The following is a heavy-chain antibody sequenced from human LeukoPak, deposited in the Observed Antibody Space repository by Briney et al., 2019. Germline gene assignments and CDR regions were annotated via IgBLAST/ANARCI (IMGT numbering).Heavy chain of an antibody. J-gene: IGHJ4*02. Sequence: ASVKVSCKASGYTFTSYAMHWVRQAPGQRLEWMGWINAGNGNTKYSQKFQGRVTITRDTSASTAYMELSSLRSEDTAVYYCATVKRVVPAARAWYFDYWGQGTLVTVSS. CDR2: INAGNGNT. D-gene: IGHD2-2*01. CDR1: GYTFTSYA. CDR3: ATVKRVVPAARAWYFDY. V-gene: IGHV1-3*01.